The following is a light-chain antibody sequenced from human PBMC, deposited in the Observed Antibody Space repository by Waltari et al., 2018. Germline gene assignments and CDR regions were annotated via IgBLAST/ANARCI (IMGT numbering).Light chain of an antibody. Sequence: WDQQLPGTAPKRLIYDNSNRPSGVPDRFSGSKSGTSASLAITGLQAEDEADYYCQSYDSSLSRVFGTGTKVIVL. CDR2: DNS. J-gene: IGLJ1*01. V-gene: IGLV1-40*01. CDR3: QSYDSSLSRV.